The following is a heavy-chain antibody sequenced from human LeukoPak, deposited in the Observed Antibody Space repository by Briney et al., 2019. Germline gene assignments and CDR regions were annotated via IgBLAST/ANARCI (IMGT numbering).Heavy chain of an antibody. CDR3: ARDYYDSRFRVY. CDR2: IIPIFGTA. D-gene: IGHD3-22*01. V-gene: IGHV1-69*05. CDR1: GGTFSSYA. Sequence: PSVKVSCKASGGTFSSYAIRWVRQAPGQGLEWMGRIIPIFGTANYAQKFQGRVTITTDESTTTAYMELSSLRSEDTAVYYCARDYYDSRFRVYWGQGTLVTVSS. J-gene: IGHJ4*02.